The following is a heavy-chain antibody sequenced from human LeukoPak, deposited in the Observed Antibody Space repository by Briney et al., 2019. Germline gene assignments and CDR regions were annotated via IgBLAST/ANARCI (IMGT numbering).Heavy chain of an antibody. Sequence: GGSLRLSCAASGFTSSDYYMSWIRQAPGKGLEWVSSISSSSSYIYYADSVKGRFTISRDNAKNSLYLQMNSLRAEDTAAYYCARLIEDYYDSSHDHWGQGTLVTVSS. CDR2: ISSSSSYI. CDR3: ARLIEDYYDSSHDH. J-gene: IGHJ4*02. CDR1: GFTSSDYY. D-gene: IGHD3-22*01. V-gene: IGHV3-11*06.